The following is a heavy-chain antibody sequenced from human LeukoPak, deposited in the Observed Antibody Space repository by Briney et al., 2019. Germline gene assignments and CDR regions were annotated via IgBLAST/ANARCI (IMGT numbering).Heavy chain of an antibody. D-gene: IGHD2/OR15-2a*01. J-gene: IGHJ5*02. V-gene: IGHV4-59*01. CDR2: IYYSGST. Sequence: SETLSLTCTVSGGSISNYYWSWIRQPPGKGLEWIGYIYYSGSTNYNPSLKSRVTISVDTSKNQFSLKLSSVTAADTAVYYCARTVLRIDKAYIDPWGQGTLVTVSS. CDR3: ARTVLRIDKAYIDP. CDR1: GGSISNYY.